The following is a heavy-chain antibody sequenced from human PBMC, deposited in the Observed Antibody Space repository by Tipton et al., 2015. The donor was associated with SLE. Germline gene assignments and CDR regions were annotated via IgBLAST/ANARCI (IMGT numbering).Heavy chain of an antibody. V-gene: IGHV4-39*07. CDR3: ARAEYSFYY. J-gene: IGHJ4*02. Sequence: TLSLTCSVSGGSISSRSYYWGWIRQPPGMGLEWIGSIYYSGSTFHNPSLKSRLTISVDTSKNQLSLKLSSVTAAETAVYYCARAEYSFYYWGQGALVTVSS. D-gene: IGHD3-10*01. CDR1: GGSISSRSYY. CDR2: IYYSGST.